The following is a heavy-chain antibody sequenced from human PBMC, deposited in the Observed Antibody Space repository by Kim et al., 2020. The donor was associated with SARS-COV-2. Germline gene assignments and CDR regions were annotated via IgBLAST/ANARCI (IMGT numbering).Heavy chain of an antibody. V-gene: IGHV3-30*18. Sequence: GGSLRLSCAASGFTFSSYGMHWVRQAPGKGLEWVAVISYDGSNKYYADSVKGRFTISRDNSKNTLYLQMNSLRAEETAVDYCAKDVLLWFGGITDYWGQG. D-gene: IGHD3-10*01. CDR1: GFTFSSYG. J-gene: IGHJ4*02. CDR2: ISYDGSNK. CDR3: AKDVLLWFGGITDY.